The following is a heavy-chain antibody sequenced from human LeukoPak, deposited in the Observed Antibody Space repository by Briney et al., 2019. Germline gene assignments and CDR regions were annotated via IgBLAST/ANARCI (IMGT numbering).Heavy chain of an antibody. D-gene: IGHD2-2*01. V-gene: IGHV4-34*01. CDR3: ARRSLYCSSTSCSDY. CDR2: IGHSGST. CDR1: GGSFSGYY. J-gene: IGHJ4*02. Sequence: PSETLSLTCSVYGGSFSGYYWNWIRQPPGKGLEWIGEIGHSGSTNYNPSLKSRVTISVDTSKNQFSLKLSSVTAADTAVYYCARRSLYCSSTSCSDYWGQGTLVTVSS.